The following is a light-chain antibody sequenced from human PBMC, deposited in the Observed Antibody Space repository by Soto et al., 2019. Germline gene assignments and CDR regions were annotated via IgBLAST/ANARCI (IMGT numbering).Light chain of an antibody. CDR3: SAYAGSYNWV. CDR2: EVS. CDR1: SSDVGGYKY. V-gene: IGLV2-8*01. Sequence: QSALTQPPSASGSPGQSVTISCTGTSSDVGGYKYVSWYQQHPGKAPKLLIYEVSKRPSGVPDRFSGSKSGNTASLTVSALQAADEADCYCSAYAGSYNWVFGGGTKLTVL. J-gene: IGLJ3*02.